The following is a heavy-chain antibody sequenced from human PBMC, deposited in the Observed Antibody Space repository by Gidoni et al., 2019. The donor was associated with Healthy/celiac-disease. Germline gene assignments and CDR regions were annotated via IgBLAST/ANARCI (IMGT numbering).Heavy chain of an antibody. J-gene: IGHJ5*02. CDR2: IYYSGST. D-gene: IGHD2-2*01. V-gene: IGHV4-39*01. CDR3: ARHFRDIVVVPAAMEWFDP. CDR1: GGSISSSSYY. Sequence: QLQLQESGPGLVKPSETLSLTCTVSGGSISSSSYYWGWIRQPPGKGLEWIGSIYYSGSTYYNPSLKSRVTISVDTSKNQFSLKLSSVTAADTAVYYCARHFRDIVVVPAAMEWFDPWGQGTLVTVSS.